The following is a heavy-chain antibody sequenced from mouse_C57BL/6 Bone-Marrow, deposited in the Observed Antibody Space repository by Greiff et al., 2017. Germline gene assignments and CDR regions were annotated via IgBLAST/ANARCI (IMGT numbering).Heavy chain of an antibody. V-gene: IGHV1-55*01. Sequence: QVQLQQPGAELVKPGASVKMSCKASGYTFTSYWITWVKQRPGPGLEWIGDVYPGSGSTNYNEKFKSKATLTVDTSSSTASMQLSSLTSEDSAVYYCARPYYSNYWYFDVWGTGTTVTVSS. CDR2: VYPGSGST. CDR3: ARPYYSNYWYFDV. J-gene: IGHJ1*03. D-gene: IGHD2-5*01. CDR1: GYTFTSYW.